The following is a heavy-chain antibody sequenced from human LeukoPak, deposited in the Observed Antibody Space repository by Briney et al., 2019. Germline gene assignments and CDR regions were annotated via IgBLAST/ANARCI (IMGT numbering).Heavy chain of an antibody. V-gene: IGHV3-30*02. Sequence: GGSLRLSYAASGFIFSNYGFHWVRQAPGKGLEWVAVIRYDGNLQYHADSVKGRFTVSKDNFKDTLYLHMNGLRPEDSAVYYCSREASEAFDIWGQGSMVTVS. CDR3: SREASEAFDI. J-gene: IGHJ3*02. CDR1: GFIFSNYG. CDR2: IRYDGNLQ.